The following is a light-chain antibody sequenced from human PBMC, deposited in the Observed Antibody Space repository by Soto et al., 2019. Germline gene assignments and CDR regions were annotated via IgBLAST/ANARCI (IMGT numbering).Light chain of an antibody. J-gene: IGLJ1*01. V-gene: IGLV2-14*01. CDR1: SSDVAGYNY. CDR3: SSYTSSGTLEV. Sequence: QSALTQPASVSGSPGQSITISCTGTSSDVAGYNYVSWYQQHPGKAPKLMIYDVSNRPSGVSNRFSGSKSGNTASLTISGLKAEDEADYYCSSYTSSGTLEVFGTGTKVTVL. CDR2: DVS.